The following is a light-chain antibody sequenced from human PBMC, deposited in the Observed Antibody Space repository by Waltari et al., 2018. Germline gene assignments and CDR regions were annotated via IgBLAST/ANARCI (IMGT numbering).Light chain of an antibody. CDR2: DAS. Sequence: EIVLTQSPATLSLSPGERATLSCRASQSVNSYLAWYQQKPGQAPRLLIYDASNKATGIPARFRGSVSGTYFTLTISSLEPEDFAVYYCQQRSNWPTFGGGTKVEIK. V-gene: IGKV3-11*01. CDR1: QSVNSY. CDR3: QQRSNWPT. J-gene: IGKJ4*01.